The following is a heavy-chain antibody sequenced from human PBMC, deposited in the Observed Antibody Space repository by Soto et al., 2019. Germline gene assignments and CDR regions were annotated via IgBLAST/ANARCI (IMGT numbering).Heavy chain of an antibody. CDR2: IHPSGGGA. Sequence: QAQLVQSGAEVKKPGASVKVSCKASESTFSSYYLHWVRQAPGQGLEWMGMIHPSGGGATYAQKFLGRVTMTRDTSTSTVFMELSSLRSEDTAIYYCSRGGHITVVTASFDIWGQGTLVTVSS. V-gene: IGHV1-46*03. CDR1: ESTFSSYY. J-gene: IGHJ4*02. D-gene: IGHD2-21*02. CDR3: SRGGHITVVTASFDI.